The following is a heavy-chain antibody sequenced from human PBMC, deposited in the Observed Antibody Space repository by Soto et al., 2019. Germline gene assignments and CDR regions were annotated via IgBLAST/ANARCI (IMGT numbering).Heavy chain of an antibody. J-gene: IGHJ6*02. CDR2: IVPIFGTT. CDR3: ARVEAVAGLYNYHGLDV. CDR1: GGTFSNYA. D-gene: IGHD6-19*01. V-gene: IGHV1-69*12. Sequence: QVQLVQSGAEVKKPGSSVKVSCKVSGGTFSNYAIDWVRLAPGHGLEWMGGIVPIFGTTYYTQKFQGRATIIADDSTTTADLETSSLRSEDTAIYYCARVEAVAGLYNYHGLDVWGQGTAVTVSS.